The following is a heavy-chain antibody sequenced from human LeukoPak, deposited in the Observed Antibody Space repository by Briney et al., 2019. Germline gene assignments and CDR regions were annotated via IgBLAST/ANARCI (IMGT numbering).Heavy chain of an antibody. D-gene: IGHD4-23*01. CDR1: GITLNGYS. CDR3: ARDLTTVASFDY. J-gene: IGHJ4*02. CDR2: ISSTSTYI. Sequence: GGSLRLSCAGSGITLNGYSVNWVRQAPGKGLEWVSSISSTSTYIYYTDSVKGRFTISRDNAKNSVYLQMSSLRVEDTAVYYCARDLTTVASFDYWGQGTLVTASS. V-gene: IGHV3-21*01.